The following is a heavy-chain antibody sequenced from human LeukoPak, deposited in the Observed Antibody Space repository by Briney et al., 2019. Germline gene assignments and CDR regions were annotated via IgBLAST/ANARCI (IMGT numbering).Heavy chain of an antibody. J-gene: IGHJ4*02. CDR3: ASIAARRGYYFDY. CDR2: IYYSGST. Sequence: SETLSLTCTVSGGSISSSSYYWGWIRQPPGKGLEWIGSIYYSGSTYYNPSLKSRVTITVDTSKNQFSLKLSSVTAADTAVYYCASIAARRGYYFDYWGQGTLVTVSS. V-gene: IGHV4-39*01. D-gene: IGHD6-6*01. CDR1: GGSISSSSYY.